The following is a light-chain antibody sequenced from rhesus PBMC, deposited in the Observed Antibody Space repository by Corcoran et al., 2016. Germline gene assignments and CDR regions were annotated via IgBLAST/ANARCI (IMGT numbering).Light chain of an antibody. CDR2: VAS. V-gene: IGKV1-43*01. J-gene: IGKJ2*01. CDR3: LQYNSFPFS. CDR1: QGIGTY. Sequence: DIQMTQSPSSLSASVGDRVTITCRASQGIGTYLNWYHQRPGKAPKRLIYVASRLESGVPSRFSGSGSGTDFTLTISSLQPDNFATYYCLQYNSFPFSFGQGTNVEIK.